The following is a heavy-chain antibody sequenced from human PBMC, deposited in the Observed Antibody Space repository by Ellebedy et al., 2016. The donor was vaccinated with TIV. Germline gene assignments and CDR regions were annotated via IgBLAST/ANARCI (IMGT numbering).Heavy chain of an antibody. V-gene: IGHV3-23*01. Sequence: GESLKISCAASGFTFSSYPMSWVRQAPGKGLQWVSTISGSGDSTYYTDSVKGRFTISTDNSKNTLYLQMNSLRAEDTAVYYCARGGGCFGDSCYYADFWGQGTLVTVSS. J-gene: IGHJ4*02. D-gene: IGHD2-21*01. CDR3: ARGGGCFGDSCYYADF. CDR2: ISGSGDST. CDR1: GFTFSSYP.